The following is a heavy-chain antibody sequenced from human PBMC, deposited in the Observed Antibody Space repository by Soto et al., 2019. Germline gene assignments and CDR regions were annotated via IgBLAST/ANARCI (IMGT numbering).Heavy chain of an antibody. Sequence: GGSLRLSCVASGFTFSDYAMTWVRQAPGKGLEWVATISATGGNIEYTDSLKGRFTISRDNSKNTLYLQLNGLTSDDTAVHYCAKAAGGLGYFDLWGRGTLVTVSS. V-gene: IGHV3-23*01. CDR1: GFTFSDYA. D-gene: IGHD3-16*01. CDR2: ISATGGNI. J-gene: IGHJ2*01. CDR3: AKAAGGLGYFDL.